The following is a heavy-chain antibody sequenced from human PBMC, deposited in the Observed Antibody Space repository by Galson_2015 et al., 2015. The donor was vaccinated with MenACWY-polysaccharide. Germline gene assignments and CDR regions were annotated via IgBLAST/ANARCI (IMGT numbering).Heavy chain of an antibody. J-gene: IGHJ4*02. D-gene: IGHD6-13*01. CDR3: TTVLWQQPTNDY. CDR1: GFIFSKAW. CDR2: IKSKTDGGTT. Sequence: SLRLSCAASGFIFSKAWMSWVRQAPGKGLEWVGRIKSKTDGGTTDYAAPVKGRFTISRDDSKNTLYLQMNSLKTEDTAVYYCTTVLWQQPTNDYWGQGTLVTVSS. V-gene: IGHV3-15*01.